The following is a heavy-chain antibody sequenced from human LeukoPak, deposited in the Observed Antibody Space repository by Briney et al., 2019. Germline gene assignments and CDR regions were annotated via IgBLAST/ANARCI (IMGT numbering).Heavy chain of an antibody. CDR1: GGSISSYC. CDR3: ARRHYYYDSSGYLHDAFDI. V-gene: IGHV4-59*08. D-gene: IGHD3-22*01. J-gene: IGHJ3*02. CDR2: IYYSGST. Sequence: PSQTLSLTCAVSGGSISSYCWSWIRQPPGKGLEYIGYIYYSGSTNYNPSLKSRVTISVDTSKNQFSLKLSSVTAADTAVYHCARRHYYYDSSGYLHDAFDIWGQGTVVSVSS.